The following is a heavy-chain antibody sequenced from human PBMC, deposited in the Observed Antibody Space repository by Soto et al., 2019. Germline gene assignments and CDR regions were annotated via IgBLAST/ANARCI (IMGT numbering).Heavy chain of an antibody. CDR1: GGSISSGDYY. Sequence: SETLSLTCTVSGGSISSGDYYWSWIRQPPGKGLEWIGYIYYSGSTYYNPSLKSRVTISVDTSKNQFSLKLSSVTAADTAVYYCARDYDYYDSSGYGPYYFDYWGQGTLVTVSS. D-gene: IGHD3-22*01. J-gene: IGHJ4*02. CDR2: IYYSGST. CDR3: ARDYDYYDSSGYGPYYFDY. V-gene: IGHV4-30-4*01.